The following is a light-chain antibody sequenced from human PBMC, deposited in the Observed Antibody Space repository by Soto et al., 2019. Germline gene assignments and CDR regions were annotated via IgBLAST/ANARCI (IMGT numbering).Light chain of an antibody. CDR1: QDITKY. CDR3: QQLNRYPIT. V-gene: IGKV1-9*01. Sequence: IQLTQSPSSLSASVGDRVTITCRASQDITKYLAWYQQKPGKAPKLLIYGASTLQGGVPSRFSGGGSGTDFTLTINNVQPEDFATYFCQQLNRYPITFGQGTRLEIK. CDR2: GAS. J-gene: IGKJ5*01.